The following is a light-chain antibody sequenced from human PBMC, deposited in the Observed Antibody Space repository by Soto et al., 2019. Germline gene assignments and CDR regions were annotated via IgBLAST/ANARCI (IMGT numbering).Light chain of an antibody. CDR3: QHSYGTPRT. J-gene: IGKJ1*01. CDR2: AVP. CDR1: QSISTY. Sequence: DIQMTQSPSSLSASVGDRVTITCRASQSISTYLNWYQHKPGKAPKVLIYAVPSLQSGVPSRFSGSGSGTDFTLTITSLQPEDSATYSCQHSYGTPRTFGQGTKVEIK. V-gene: IGKV1-39*01.